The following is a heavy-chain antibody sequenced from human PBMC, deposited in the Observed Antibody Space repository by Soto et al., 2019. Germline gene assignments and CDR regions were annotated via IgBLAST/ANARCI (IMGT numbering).Heavy chain of an antibody. J-gene: IGHJ5*02. D-gene: IGHD3-3*01. CDR3: ARGGGTILAPLP. CDR1: GYTFTGYF. V-gene: IGHV1-2*02. Sequence: ASVKVSCKASGYTFTGYFMHWVRQAPGQGLEWMGWINPNSGATKYAQKFQGRATLSRDTSISTAYMELSGLRSDDTAVYYCARGGGTILAPLPWGQGTLVTVS. CDR2: INPNSGAT.